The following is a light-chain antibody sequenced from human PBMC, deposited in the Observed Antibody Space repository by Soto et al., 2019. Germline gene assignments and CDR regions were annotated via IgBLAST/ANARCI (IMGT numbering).Light chain of an antibody. Sequence: QSVLTQPPSASGTPGQRVTISCSGTSSNIGSNYVFWYQHLPGSAPKLLIFGNNQRPSGVPDRFSVSKSGTSASLAISGLRSEDEADYSCTAWDDSLSSWVFGGGTKLTVL. V-gene: IGLV1-47*02. CDR3: TAWDDSLSSWV. CDR1: SSNIGSNY. CDR2: GNN. J-gene: IGLJ3*02.